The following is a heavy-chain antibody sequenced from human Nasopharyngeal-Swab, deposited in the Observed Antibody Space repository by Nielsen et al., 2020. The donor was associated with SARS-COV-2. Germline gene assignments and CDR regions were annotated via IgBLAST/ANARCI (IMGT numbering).Heavy chain of an antibody. D-gene: IGHD6-13*01. CDR2: ISGSGGST. CDR3: ANRRGSSWHPYCFDF. CDR1: GFTFSSYG. V-gene: IGHV3-23*01. Sequence: GGSLRLSCAASGFTFSSYGMHWVRQAPGKGLEWVSAISGSGGSTYYADSVKGRFTVSRDNSENTLYLQMNSLRAEDTAVYYCANRRGSSWHPYCFDFWGQGTLVTVSS. J-gene: IGHJ4*02.